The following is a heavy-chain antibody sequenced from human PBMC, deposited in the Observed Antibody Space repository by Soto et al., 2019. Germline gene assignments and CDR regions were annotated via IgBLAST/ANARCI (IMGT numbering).Heavy chain of an antibody. CDR2: ISYDGSNK. J-gene: IGHJ5*02. CDR1: GFTFSSYA. CDR3: ARDLWAAGAA. D-gene: IGHD3-16*01. Sequence: QVQLVESGGGVVQPGRSLRLSCAASGFTFSSYAMHWVRQAPGKGLEWVAVISYDGSNKYYADSVKGRFTISRDNSKNTLYLQMNSLRAEDTAVYYCARDLWAAGAAWGQGNLVTVSS. V-gene: IGHV3-30-3*01.